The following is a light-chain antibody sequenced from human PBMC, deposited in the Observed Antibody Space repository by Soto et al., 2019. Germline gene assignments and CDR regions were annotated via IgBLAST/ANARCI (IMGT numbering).Light chain of an antibody. V-gene: IGLV2-14*01. CDR1: SDNVGRFSF. CDR2: ELT. CDR3: SSSTNTNTLVV. Sequence: QSVLTQPASVSGSPGQSITISCTGTSDNVGRFSFVSWYQQHPGKAPKLLIYELTKRPSGISNRFSGSKSGNTASLTISGLQAEDEAIYFCSSSTNTNTLVVFGGGTKVTVL. J-gene: IGLJ2*01.